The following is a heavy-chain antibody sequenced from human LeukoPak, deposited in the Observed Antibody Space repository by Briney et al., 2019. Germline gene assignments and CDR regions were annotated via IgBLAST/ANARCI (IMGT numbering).Heavy chain of an antibody. CDR3: AKSSRMTTVTTLAY. Sequence: GGSLRLSCAASGFTFSNYAMHWVRQAPGKGLEWVAVISYDGSNKYYADSVKGRFTISRDNSKNTLYLQMNSLRAEDTAVYYCAKSSRMTTVTTLAYWGQGTWSPSPQ. CDR2: ISYDGSNK. J-gene: IGHJ4*02. CDR1: GFTFSNYA. V-gene: IGHV3-30-3*02. D-gene: IGHD4-11*01.